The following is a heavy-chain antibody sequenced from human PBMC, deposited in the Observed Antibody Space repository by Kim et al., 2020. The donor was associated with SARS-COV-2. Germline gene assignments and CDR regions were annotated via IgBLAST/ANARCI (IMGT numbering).Heavy chain of an antibody. CDR2: ISSSSSTI. CDR1: GFTFSSYS. V-gene: IGHV3-48*02. CDR3: ARDCSSTSCYSYYYYYYGMDV. D-gene: IGHD2-2*01. Sequence: GGSLRLSCAASGFTFSSYSMNWVRQAPGKGLEWVSYISSSSSTIYYADSVKGRFTISRDNAKNSLYLQMNSLRDEDTAVYYCARDCSSTSCYSYYYYYYGMDVWGQGTTVTVSS. J-gene: IGHJ6*02.